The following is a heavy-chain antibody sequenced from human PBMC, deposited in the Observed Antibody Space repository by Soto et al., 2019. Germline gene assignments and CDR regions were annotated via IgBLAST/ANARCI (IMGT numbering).Heavy chain of an antibody. CDR3: AKGFYHDASGQYYDLYFDY. V-gene: IGHV3-23*01. Sequence: PGGSLRLSCAASGFTFSSYAMGWVRQAPRQGLGWVASISTRGGRTYCADSGKGRFSISRNNAANAVYMDNVKLRAEATGIYYCAKGFYHDASGQYYDLYFDYWGQGALVTVSS. D-gene: IGHD1-26*01. CDR2: ISTRGGRT. CDR1: GFTFSSYA. J-gene: IGHJ4*02.